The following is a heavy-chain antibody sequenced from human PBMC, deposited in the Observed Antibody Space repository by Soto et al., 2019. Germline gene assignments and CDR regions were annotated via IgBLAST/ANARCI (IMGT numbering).Heavy chain of an antibody. CDR2: ISYDGSNK. D-gene: IGHD3-10*01. V-gene: IGHV3-30*18. Sequence: GGSLRLSCAASGFTFSSYVMHWVRQAPGKGLEWVAVISYDGSNKYYADSVKGRFTISRDNSKNTLYLQMNSLRAEDTAVYYCAKKGSSGSSRGYYMDVWGKGTTVTVSS. J-gene: IGHJ6*03. CDR1: GFTFSSYV. CDR3: AKKGSSGSSRGYYMDV.